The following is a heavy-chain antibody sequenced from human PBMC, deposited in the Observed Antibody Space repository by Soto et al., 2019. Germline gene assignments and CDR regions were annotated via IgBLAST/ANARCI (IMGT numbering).Heavy chain of an antibody. D-gene: IGHD4-17*01. CDR2: IYPGDSDT. Sequence: KRSDERCGDKFSSYRRGSVRQMPGKGLEWMGIIYPGDSDTRYSPSFQGQVTISADKSISTAYLQWSSLKASDTAMYYCATDDYGDYYGIWGQGTMVTVS. CDR3: ATDDYGDYYGI. V-gene: IGHV5-51*01. CDR1: GDKFSSYR. J-gene: IGHJ3*02.